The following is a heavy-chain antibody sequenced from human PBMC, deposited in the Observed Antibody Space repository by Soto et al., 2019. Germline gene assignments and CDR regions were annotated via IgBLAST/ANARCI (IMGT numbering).Heavy chain of an antibody. CDR2: IVVGSGNT. D-gene: IGHD4-17*01. CDR1: GFTFTSYA. V-gene: IGHV1-58*02. CDR3: AAILFGDYDY. Sequence: QMQLVQSGPEVKKPGTSVKVSCKASGFTFTSYAMQWVRQARGQRLEWIGWIVVGSGNTNYAQKFQGRVTITRDKSTSPAYKQLSSLRSEDTAVYYCAAILFGDYDYWGQGTLVRVSS. J-gene: IGHJ4*02.